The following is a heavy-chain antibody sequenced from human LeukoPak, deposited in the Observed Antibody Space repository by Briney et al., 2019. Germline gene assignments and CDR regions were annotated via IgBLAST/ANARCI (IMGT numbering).Heavy chain of an antibody. V-gene: IGHV4-39*01. D-gene: IGHD3-10*01. CDR2: IYYSEST. Sequence: PSETLSLTCTVSSGSIRSSSYYWGWIRQPPGKGLEWIGNIYYSESTYYNPSLKSRVTISVDTSKNQFSLKLSSVTAADTAVYYCARREVRDPFDYWGQGTLVTVSS. J-gene: IGHJ4*02. CDR1: SGSIRSSSYY. CDR3: ARREVRDPFDY.